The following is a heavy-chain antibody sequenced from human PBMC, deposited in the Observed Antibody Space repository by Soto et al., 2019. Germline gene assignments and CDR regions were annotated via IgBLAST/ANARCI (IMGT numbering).Heavy chain of an antibody. CDR1: GFTFNNYA. D-gene: IGHD4-17*01. CDR3: GKDPNGDYVGGFEF. J-gene: IGHJ3*01. Sequence: EVQLLESGGGLVQPGGSLTLSCVASGFTFNNYAMSWVRQAPGKGLEWVSGISASGSRTFYADSVKGRFTVSRDFSKNTLSLQMDSLRAEDTAVYFCGKDPNGDYVGGFEFWGPGTMVTVSS. V-gene: IGHV3-23*01. CDR2: ISASGSRT.